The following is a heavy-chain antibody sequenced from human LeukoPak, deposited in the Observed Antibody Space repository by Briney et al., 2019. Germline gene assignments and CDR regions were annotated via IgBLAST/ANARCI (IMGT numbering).Heavy chain of an antibody. Sequence: GGSLRLSCAASGFTFSSYAMSWVRQAPGKGPEWVSGIGASGDSTYYADSVKGRFTISRDNSKNTLYLQMNSLRAEDTAVYYCARDTYYEFGYWGQGTLVTVSS. CDR3: ARDTYYEFGY. CDR1: GFTFSSYA. V-gene: IGHV3-23*01. J-gene: IGHJ4*02. CDR2: IGASGDST. D-gene: IGHD3-22*01.